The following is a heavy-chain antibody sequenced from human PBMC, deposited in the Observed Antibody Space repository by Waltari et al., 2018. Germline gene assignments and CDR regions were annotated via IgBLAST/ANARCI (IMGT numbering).Heavy chain of an antibody. CDR2: IIPIFGTA. Sequence: QVQLVQSGAAVKKPGSSVQVSCKASGVTFSSYAISWVRQAPGQGLEWMGGIIPIFGTANYAQKFQGRVTITTDESTSTAYMELSSLRSEDTAVYYCAREELELGSSFDPWGQGTLVTVSS. CDR3: AREELELGSSFDP. V-gene: IGHV1-69*05. CDR1: GVTFSSYA. J-gene: IGHJ5*02. D-gene: IGHD1-7*01.